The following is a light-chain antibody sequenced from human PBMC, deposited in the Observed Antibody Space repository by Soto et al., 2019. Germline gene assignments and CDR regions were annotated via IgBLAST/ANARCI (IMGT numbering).Light chain of an antibody. CDR1: SSDIGAYKY. V-gene: IGLV2-8*01. CDR3: SSYAGGNNLV. J-gene: IGLJ3*02. CDR2: EVT. Sequence: QSVLTQPPSASGSPGQSVTISCTGTSSDIGAYKYVSWYQQHPGNAPKLLIYEVTKRPSGVPDRFSGSKSDNTASLTVSGLQAEDEAEYYCSSYAGGNNLVFGGGTKLTVL.